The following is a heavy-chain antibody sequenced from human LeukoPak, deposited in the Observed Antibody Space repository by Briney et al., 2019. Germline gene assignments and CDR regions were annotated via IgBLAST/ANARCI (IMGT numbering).Heavy chain of an antibody. Sequence: ASVKVSCKASGYTFTSNYIHWVRQAPGQGLEWMGGIIPIFGTANYAQKFQGRVTITADESTSTAYMELSSLRSEDTAVYYCARVLYDSSGYNFDYWGQGTLVTVSS. CDR1: GYTFTSNY. CDR2: IIPIFGTA. V-gene: IGHV1-69*13. D-gene: IGHD3-22*01. J-gene: IGHJ4*02. CDR3: ARVLYDSSGYNFDY.